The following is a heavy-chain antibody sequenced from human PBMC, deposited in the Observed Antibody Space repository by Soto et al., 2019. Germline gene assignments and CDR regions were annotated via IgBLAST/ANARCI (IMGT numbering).Heavy chain of an antibody. J-gene: IGHJ4*02. CDR3: ARRFRRDGYNSFDY. Sequence: PGESLKISCKAFGHNFATYWIGWVRQMPGIGLEYMGIIYPGDSDTRYSPSFQGQVTISADKSISTAYLQWSSLKASDTAMYYCARRFRRDGYNSFDYWGQGTLV. CDR1: GHNFATYW. CDR2: IYPGDSDT. V-gene: IGHV5-51*01. D-gene: IGHD5-12*01.